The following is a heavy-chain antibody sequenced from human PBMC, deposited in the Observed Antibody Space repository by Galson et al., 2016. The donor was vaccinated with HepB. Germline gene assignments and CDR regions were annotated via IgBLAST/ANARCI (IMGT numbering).Heavy chain of an antibody. D-gene: IGHD1-1*01. CDR3: ARGKSLLTMPWNYGLDV. CDR2: IETAGDT. J-gene: IGHJ6*04. Sequence: SLRLSCAASGFTFSIHDMHWVRQVTGKGLEWVSAIETAGDTYYPDSVKGRFTIPRENAKNSLYLQMNDLRAGDTAVYYCARGKSLLTMPWNYGLDVWGKGTAVTVSS. CDR1: GFTFSIHD. V-gene: IGHV3-13*01.